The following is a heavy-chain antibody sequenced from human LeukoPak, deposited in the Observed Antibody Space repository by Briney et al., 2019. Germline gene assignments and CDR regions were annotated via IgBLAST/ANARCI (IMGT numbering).Heavy chain of an antibody. CDR1: GFTFSSYA. J-gene: IGHJ5*02. CDR2: ISGSGGST. D-gene: IGHD6-13*01. V-gene: IGHV3-23*01. CDR3: AKNPRIKQQLYSNWFDP. Sequence: GGSLRLSCAASGFTFSSYAMSWVRQAPGKGLEWVSAISGSGGSTYYADSVKGRFTISRDNSKNTLYLQMNSLRAEDTAVYYCAKNPRIKQQLYSNWFDPWGQGTLVTVSS.